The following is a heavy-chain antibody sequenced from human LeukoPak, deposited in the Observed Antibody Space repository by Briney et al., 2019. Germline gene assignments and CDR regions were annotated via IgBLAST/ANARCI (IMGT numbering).Heavy chain of an antibody. D-gene: IGHD6-19*01. CDR1: GFTVSSNY. J-gene: IGHJ4*02. CDR2: IYSGGSI. V-gene: IGHV3-53*01. CDR3: ARAPKTYSRGFLY. Sequence: PGGSLRLSCAVSGFTVSSNYMTWVRQAPGKGLEWVSVIYSGGSIYYADSVKGRFTISRDISKNTVDLQLNSLRAEDTAVYYCARAPKTYSRGFLYWGQGTLVTVSS.